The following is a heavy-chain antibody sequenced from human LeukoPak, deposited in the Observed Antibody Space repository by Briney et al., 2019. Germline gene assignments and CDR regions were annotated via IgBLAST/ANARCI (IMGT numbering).Heavy chain of an antibody. CDR1: GYSISSGYY. D-gene: IGHD2-15*01. CDR3: ARGGFGVVGVFDY. J-gene: IGHJ4*02. V-gene: IGHV4-38-2*02. CDR2: IYHSGST. Sequence: SETLSLTCTVSGYSISSGYYWGWIRQPPGKGLEWIGSIYHSGSTYYNPSLKSRVTISVDTSKNQFSLKLSSVTAADTAVYYCARGGFGVVGVFDYWGQGTLVTVSS.